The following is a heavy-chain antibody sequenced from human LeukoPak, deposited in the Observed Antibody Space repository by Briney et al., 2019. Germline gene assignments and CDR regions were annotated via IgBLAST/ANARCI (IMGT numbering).Heavy chain of an antibody. CDR1: GFTFSSYS. J-gene: IGHJ6*02. D-gene: IGHD5-24*01. V-gene: IGHV3-21*01. CDR2: ISSSSSYI. CDR3: ARDPAPIREDYGMDV. Sequence: GWSLRLSCAASGFTFSSYSMNWVRQAPGKGLEWVSSISSSSSYIYYADSVKGRFTISRDNAKNSLYLQMNSLRAEDTAVYYCARDPAPIREDYGMDVWGQGTTVTVSS.